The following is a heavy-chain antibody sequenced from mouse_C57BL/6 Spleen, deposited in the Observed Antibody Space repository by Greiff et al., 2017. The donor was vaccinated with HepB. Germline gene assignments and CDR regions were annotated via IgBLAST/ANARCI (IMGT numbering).Heavy chain of an antibody. CDR3: ARSYGRSPAWFAY. CDR1: GYTFTDYY. V-gene: IGHV1-26*01. Sequence: EVQLQQSGPELVKPGASVKISCKASGYTFTDYYMNWVKQSHGKSLEWIGDINPNNGGTSYNQKFKGKATLTVDKSSSKADMALRSLTSEDSAVYYCARSYGRSPAWFAYWGQGTLVTVSA. J-gene: IGHJ3*01. CDR2: INPNNGGT. D-gene: IGHD1-1*01.